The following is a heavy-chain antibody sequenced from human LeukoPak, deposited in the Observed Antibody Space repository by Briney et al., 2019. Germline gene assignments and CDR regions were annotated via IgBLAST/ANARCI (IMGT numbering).Heavy chain of an antibody. CDR3: ARVGHYYDSSGYYVNWFDP. Sequence: SETLSLTCTVSGGSISSGSYYWSWIRQPAGKGLEGIGRIYTSGSTNYNPSLKSRVTISVDTSKTQFSLKLSSVTAADTAVYYCARVGHYYDSSGYYVNWFDPWGQGTLVTVSS. J-gene: IGHJ5*02. V-gene: IGHV4-61*02. CDR1: GGSISSGSYY. D-gene: IGHD3-22*01. CDR2: IYTSGST.